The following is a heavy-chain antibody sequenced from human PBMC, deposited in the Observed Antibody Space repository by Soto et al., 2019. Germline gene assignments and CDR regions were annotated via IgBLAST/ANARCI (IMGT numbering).Heavy chain of an antibody. D-gene: IGHD3-10*01. J-gene: IGHJ5*02. Sequence: EVQLVESGGGLVQPGGSLRHSCAASGFTFSSYWMHWVRQAPGKGLVWVSRINSDGSSTSYADSVKGRFTIPRDNAKNTLYLQMNSLRAEDTAVYYCARDQDPITSRGWFDPWGQGTLVTVSS. V-gene: IGHV3-74*01. CDR1: GFTFSSYW. CDR2: INSDGSST. CDR3: ARDQDPITSRGWFDP.